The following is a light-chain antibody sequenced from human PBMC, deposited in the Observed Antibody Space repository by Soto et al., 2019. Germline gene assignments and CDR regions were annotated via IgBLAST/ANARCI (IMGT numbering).Light chain of an antibody. CDR2: GAS. V-gene: IGKV3-15*01. CDR3: QQCNSWPRT. Sequence: EIVMTQSPATLSVSPGERATLSCRASQSVSGNLAWYQLKPGQAPRLLIYGASTRATGIPARFSGSGSGTEFTLTISSLQSEDFAVYYCQQCNSWPRTFGQGTKLEIK. CDR1: QSVSGN. J-gene: IGKJ2*01.